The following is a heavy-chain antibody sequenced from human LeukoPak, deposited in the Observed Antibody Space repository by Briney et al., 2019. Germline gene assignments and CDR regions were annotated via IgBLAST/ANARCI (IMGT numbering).Heavy chain of an antibody. CDR2: IYHSGGT. CDR3: ARVDFTITMVRGVTHFDY. J-gene: IGHJ4*02. D-gene: IGHD3-10*01. Sequence: SDTLSLTCTVSGYSISSGYYWGCIRQPPGKGLEWIGSIYHSGGTYYNPSLKSRVTISVDTSKNQFSLKLSSVTAADTAVYYCARVDFTITMVRGVTHFDYWGQGTLVTVSS. CDR1: GYSISSGYY. V-gene: IGHV4-38-2*02.